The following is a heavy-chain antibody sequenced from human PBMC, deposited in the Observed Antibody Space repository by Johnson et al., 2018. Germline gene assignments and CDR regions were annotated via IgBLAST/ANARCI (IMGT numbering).Heavy chain of an antibody. J-gene: IGHJ3*01. CDR1: GFTFSSYW. D-gene: IGHD1-26*01. V-gene: IGHV3-74*01. CDR2: INSDGSST. Sequence: VQLQESGGGLVQPGGSLRLSCAASGFTFSSYWMHWVRQAPGKGLVWVSRINSDGSSTSYADSVKGRFTISRDNSKNTLYLQMNSLRAEDTALYYCARGSLVGGTSWFAFDLWGQGTMVTVAS. CDR3: ARGSLVGGTSWFAFDL.